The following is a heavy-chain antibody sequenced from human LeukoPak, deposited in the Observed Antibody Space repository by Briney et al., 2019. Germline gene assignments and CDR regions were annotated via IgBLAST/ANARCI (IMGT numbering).Heavy chain of an antibody. V-gene: IGHV4-30-4*08. Sequence: PSETLSLTCTVSGGSISSGDYYWSWIRQPPGKGLEWIGYIYYSGSTYYNPSLKSRVTISVDTSKNHFSLKLSSVTAADTAVYYCARHAHYDFVTGLFDPWGQGTLVTVSS. CDR1: GGSISSGDYY. D-gene: IGHD3-3*01. CDR2: IYYSGST. CDR3: ARHAHYDFVTGLFDP. J-gene: IGHJ5*02.